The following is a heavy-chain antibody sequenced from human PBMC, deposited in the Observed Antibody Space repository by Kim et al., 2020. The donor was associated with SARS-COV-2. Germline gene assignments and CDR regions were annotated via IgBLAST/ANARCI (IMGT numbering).Heavy chain of an antibody. CDR3: TSGARGGY. Sequence: GGSLRLSCAASGFSFSSFWMTWVRQAPGKGLEWVANIKQDGREKNYVDSVKGRFTISRDNAKNSLYLQMNSLRVEDTAVYYCTSGARGGYWGQGTLVTVSS. V-gene: IGHV3-7*01. CDR1: GFSFSSFW. CDR2: IKQDGREK. D-gene: IGHD3-16*01. J-gene: IGHJ4*02.